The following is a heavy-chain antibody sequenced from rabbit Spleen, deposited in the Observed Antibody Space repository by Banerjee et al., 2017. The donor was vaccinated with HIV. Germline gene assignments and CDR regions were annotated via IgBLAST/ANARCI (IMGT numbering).Heavy chain of an antibody. V-gene: IGHV1S45*01. CDR3: ARDSSSSFSSYGMDL. CDR1: GVSFSGSSY. J-gene: IGHJ6*01. Sequence: QEQLVESGGGLVKPEGSLKLSCTASGVSFSGSSYMCWVRQAPGKGLEWIACIDAGSSAFTYFADWAKGRFTISKTSSTTVTLQMTSLTAADTATYFCARDSSSSFSSYGMDLWGPGTLVTVS. CDR2: IDAGSSAFT. D-gene: IGHD1-1*01.